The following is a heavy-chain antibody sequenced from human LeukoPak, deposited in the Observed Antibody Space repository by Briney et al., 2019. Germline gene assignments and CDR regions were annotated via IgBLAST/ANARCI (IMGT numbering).Heavy chain of an antibody. Sequence: GGSLRLSCAASGFTFSSYSMNWVRQAPGKGLEWVGRIKSKTDGGTADYAAPVKGRFTISRDDSKNTLYLQMNSLKTEDTAVYYCTTEGYSYGYGDAFDIWGQGTMVTVSS. CDR3: TTEGYSYGYGDAFDI. CDR1: GFTFSSYS. J-gene: IGHJ3*02. D-gene: IGHD5-18*01. V-gene: IGHV3-15*01. CDR2: IKSKTDGGTA.